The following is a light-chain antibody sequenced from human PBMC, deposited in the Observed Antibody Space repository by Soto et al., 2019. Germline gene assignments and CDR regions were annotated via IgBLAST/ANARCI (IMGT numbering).Light chain of an antibody. CDR2: AAS. Sequence: EIVLTQSPATLSLSPGETATLSCRPSQSVSSYLAWYQQKPGQAPRLLIYAASNRATGIPTRFSGSGSGTDFTLTISSLEPEDFAVYYCQQRSNWPGTVGGGTKVDIK. CDR3: QQRSNWPGT. V-gene: IGKV3-11*01. J-gene: IGKJ4*01. CDR1: QSVSSY.